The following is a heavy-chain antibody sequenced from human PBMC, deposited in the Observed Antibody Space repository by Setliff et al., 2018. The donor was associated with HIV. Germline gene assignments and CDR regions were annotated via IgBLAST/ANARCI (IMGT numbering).Heavy chain of an antibody. CDR2: VYYSGSS. Sequence: SETLSLTCTVSGDSISSYYWTWIRQPPGKGLEWIGYVYYSGSSYYNPSLQSRVTISVDTSKNQFFLILSSVTAADTAMYYCARSYGYNVDYWGQGKLVTVSS. V-gene: IGHV4-59*01. CDR1: GDSISSYY. J-gene: IGHJ4*02. D-gene: IGHD3-16*01. CDR3: ARSYGYNVDY.